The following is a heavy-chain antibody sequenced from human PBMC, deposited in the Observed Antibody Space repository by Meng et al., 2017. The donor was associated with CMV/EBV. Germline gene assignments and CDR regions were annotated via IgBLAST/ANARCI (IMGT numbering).Heavy chain of an antibody. CDR2: IYHSGST. V-gene: IGHV4-38-2*02. CDR3: ARDLYYDSSGYGYFDI. Sequence: SETLSLTCTVSGYSISSGYYWGWIRQPPGKGLEWIGSIYHSGSTYYNPSLKSRVTISVDTSKNQFSLKLSSVTAADTAVYYCARDLYYDSSGYGYFDIWGRGTLVTVSS. J-gene: IGHJ2*01. CDR1: GYSISSGYY. D-gene: IGHD3-22*01.